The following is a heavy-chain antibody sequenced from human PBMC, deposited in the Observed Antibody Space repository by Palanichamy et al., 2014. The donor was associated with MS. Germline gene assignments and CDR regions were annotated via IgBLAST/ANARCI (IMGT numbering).Heavy chain of an antibody. V-gene: IGHV1-3*01. CDR1: GYTFTSYA. J-gene: IGHJ4*02. Sequence: QVQLVQSGAEVKKPGASVKVSCKASGYTFTSYAMHWVRQAPGQSLEWMGWINVGDGKTKYSQKFQGRVTFTRDTSASTAYMDLSSLRSEDTAVYYCARVALRRFLVGGNDYWGQGTLVTVSS. CDR3: ARVALRRFLVGGNDY. CDR2: INVGDGKT. D-gene: IGHD3-3*01.